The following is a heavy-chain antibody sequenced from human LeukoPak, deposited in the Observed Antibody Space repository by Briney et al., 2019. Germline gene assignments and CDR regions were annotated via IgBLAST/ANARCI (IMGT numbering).Heavy chain of an antibody. CDR1: GYTFTGYY. Sequence: ASVKVSCKASGYTFTGYYMHWVRQAPGQGLEWMGWINPNSGGTNYAQKFQGRVTMTRDTSISTAYMELSRLRSDDTAVYYCARDGGGLVPVPNEWGQGALVTVSS. CDR3: ARDGGGLVPVPNE. CDR2: INPNSGGT. V-gene: IGHV1-2*02. D-gene: IGHD2-8*01. J-gene: IGHJ4*02.